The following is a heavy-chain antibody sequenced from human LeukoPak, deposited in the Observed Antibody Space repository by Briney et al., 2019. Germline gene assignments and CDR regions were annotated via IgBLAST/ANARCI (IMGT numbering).Heavy chain of an antibody. J-gene: IGHJ4*02. CDR3: AKDAFVEMATITSGYFDY. CDR1: GFTFSSYS. Sequence: PGGSLRLSCAASGFTFSSYSMNWVRQAPGKGLEWVSSISSSSSYIYYADSVKGRFTISRDNAKNSLYLQMNSLRAEDTALYYCAKDAFVEMATITSGYFDYWGQGTLVTVSS. CDR2: ISSSSSYI. V-gene: IGHV3-21*04. D-gene: IGHD5-24*01.